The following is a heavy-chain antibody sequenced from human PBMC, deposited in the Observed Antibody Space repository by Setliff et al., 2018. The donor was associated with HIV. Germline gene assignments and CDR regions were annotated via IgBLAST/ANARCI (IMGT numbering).Heavy chain of an antibody. V-gene: IGHV1-24*01. CDR2: FDPEDGET. CDR3: ATDPGYSSTWYSESFQH. D-gene: IGHD6-13*01. CDR1: GYTLTELS. Sequence: GASVKVSCKISGYTLTELSIHWVRQAPGKGLEWMANFDPEDGETVYAQKFQGRLTMTEDTSTDTAYMELSSLRSDDTAMHYCATDPGYSSTWYSESFQHWGQGTVVTVSS. J-gene: IGHJ1*01.